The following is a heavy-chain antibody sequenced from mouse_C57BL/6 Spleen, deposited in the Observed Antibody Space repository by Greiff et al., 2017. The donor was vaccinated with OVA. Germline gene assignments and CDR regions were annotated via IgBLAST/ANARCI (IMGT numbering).Heavy chain of an antibody. V-gene: IGHV5-6*02. CDR1: GFTFSSYG. CDR3: ARQGTTVEGAMDY. CDR2: ISSGGSYP. Sequence: DVKLVESGGDLVKPGGSLKLSCAASGFTFSSYGMSWVRQTPDKRLEWVATISSGGSYPYYPDSVKGRFTISRNNAKNTLYLQMSSLKSEDTAMYYCARQGTTVEGAMDYWGQGTSVTVSS. J-gene: IGHJ4*01. D-gene: IGHD1-1*01.